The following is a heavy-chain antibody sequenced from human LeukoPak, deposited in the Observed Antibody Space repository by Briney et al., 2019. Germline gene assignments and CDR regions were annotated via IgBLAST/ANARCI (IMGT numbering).Heavy chain of an antibody. D-gene: IGHD6-13*01. CDR2: IWYDGSNK. J-gene: IGHJ4*02. CDR1: GFTFSSYG. CDR3: ARQTSSRALDY. Sequence: GGSLRLSCAASGFTFSSYGMHWVRQAPGKGLEWVAVIWYDGSNKYNADSVKGRFTISRDNSKNTLYLQMNSLRAEDTAVYYCARQTSSRALDYWGQGTLVTVSS. V-gene: IGHV3-33*01.